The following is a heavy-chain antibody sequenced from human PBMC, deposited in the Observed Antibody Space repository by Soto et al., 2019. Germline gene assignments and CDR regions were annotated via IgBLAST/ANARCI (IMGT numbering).Heavy chain of an antibody. D-gene: IGHD3-3*01. V-gene: IGHV3-23*01. CDR3: AKTLVDAIFGATTYYYYGMDV. Sequence: TGGSLRLSCAASGFTFSSYAMSWVRQAPGKGLEWVSAISGSGGSTYYADSVKGRFTISRDNSKNTLYLQMNSLRAEDTAVYYCAKTLVDAIFGATTYYYYGMDVWGQGTTVTVSS. J-gene: IGHJ6*02. CDR1: GFTFSSYA. CDR2: ISGSGGST.